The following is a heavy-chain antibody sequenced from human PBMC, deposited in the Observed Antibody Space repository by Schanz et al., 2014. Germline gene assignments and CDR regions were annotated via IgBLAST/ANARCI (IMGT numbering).Heavy chain of an antibody. CDR1: GYTFTSYG. D-gene: IGHD3-3*01. J-gene: IGHJ6*03. V-gene: IGHV1-3*04. Sequence: QGQLVQSGAEVKKPGASVKVSCKASGYTFTSYGITWVRQAPGQGPEWVGWIHTGSGNTKYSQKVEGRVTITRDTSASIVYMELSSLRSEDTAVFFCASGEARVTSSGVVIVPMNVWGKGTTVIVSS. CDR3: ASGEARVTSSGVVIVPMNV. CDR2: IHTGSGNT.